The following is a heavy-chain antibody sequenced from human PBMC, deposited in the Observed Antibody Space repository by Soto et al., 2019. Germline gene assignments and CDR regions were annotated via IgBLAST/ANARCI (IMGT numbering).Heavy chain of an antibody. Sequence: SVKVSCKASGGTFSSYAISWVRQAPGQGLEWMGGIIPIFGTANYAQKFQGRVTITADESTSTAYMELSSLRAEDTAVYYCATIFPTRFDPWGQGTLVTVSS. CDR3: ATIFPTRFDP. CDR1: GGTFSSYA. J-gene: IGHJ5*02. D-gene: IGHD3-3*01. CDR2: IIPIFGTA. V-gene: IGHV1-69*13.